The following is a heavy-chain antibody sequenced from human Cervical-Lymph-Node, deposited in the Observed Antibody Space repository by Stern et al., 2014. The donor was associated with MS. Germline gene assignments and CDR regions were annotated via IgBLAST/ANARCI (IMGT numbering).Heavy chain of an antibody. CDR1: GFTFSSLA. CDR3: ATKAPPYCSGASCYEY. D-gene: IGHD2-15*01. J-gene: IGHJ4*02. Sequence: VQLVESGGGVVQPGRSLRLSCAASGFTFSSLAMHWVRQAPGKGLEWVSLISYDGSKEDYADSVKGRFTISRDNSKNPLYLQLNSLRVEDTAVYYCATKAPPYCSGASCYEYWGQGTLVTVSS. CDR2: ISYDGSKE. V-gene: IGHV3-30*04.